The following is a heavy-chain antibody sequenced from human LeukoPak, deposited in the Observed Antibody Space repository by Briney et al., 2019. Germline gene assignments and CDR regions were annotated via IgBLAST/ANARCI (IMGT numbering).Heavy chain of an antibody. J-gene: IGHJ4*02. V-gene: IGHV3-15*01. D-gene: IGHD6-13*01. Sequence: PGGSLRLSCAASGFTFSNAWMSWVRQAPGKGLEWVGRIKSKTDGRTTDYAAPVKGRFTISRDDSKNTLYLQMNSLKTEDTAVYYCTTAGYSRYAGGQGTLVTVSS. CDR1: GFTFSNAW. CDR2: IKSKTDGRTT. CDR3: TTAGYSRYA.